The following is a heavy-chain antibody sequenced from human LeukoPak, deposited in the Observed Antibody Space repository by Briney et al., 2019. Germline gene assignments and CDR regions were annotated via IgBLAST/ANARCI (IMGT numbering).Heavy chain of an antibody. J-gene: IGHJ4*02. V-gene: IGHV4-61*02. D-gene: IGHD3-10*01. CDR1: GGSISRGSYY. Sequence: SQTLSLTCSVSGGSISRGSYYWNWIRQPAGKGLEWMGRIYNSGSTNYNPSLKSRVTISTDMSKNQFSLKLTSVTAADTAVYYCARQTFGVLYFDSWGQGTLAIVSS. CDR2: IYNSGST. CDR3: ARQTFGVLYFDS.